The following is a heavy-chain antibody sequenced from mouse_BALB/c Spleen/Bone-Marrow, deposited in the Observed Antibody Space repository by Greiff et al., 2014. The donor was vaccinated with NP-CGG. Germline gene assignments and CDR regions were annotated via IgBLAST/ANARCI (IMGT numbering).Heavy chain of an antibody. V-gene: IGHV1S50*01. J-gene: IGHJ4*01. D-gene: IGHD2-2*01. CDR3: ARGGWLRDAMDY. Sequence: QGLEWIGWIYPGNDNTKYNEKFKGKATLTADKSSSTAYMQLSSLTSEDSAVYFCARGGWLRDAMDYWGQGTSVTVSS. CDR2: IYPGNDNT.